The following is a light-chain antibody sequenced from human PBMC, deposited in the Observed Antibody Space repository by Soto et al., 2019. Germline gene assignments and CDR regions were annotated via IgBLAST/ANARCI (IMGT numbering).Light chain of an antibody. Sequence: EIVMTQSPATLSVSPGERATLSCRASQSVSSKLAWYQQKSGQAPRLLIYGASTRATGIQARFSGSGSGTEFTLTISSLQSEDFAVYYCQQYNDWPPLTFGQRTKVEIK. CDR1: QSVSSK. CDR2: GAS. V-gene: IGKV3-15*01. J-gene: IGKJ2*01. CDR3: QQYNDWPPLT.